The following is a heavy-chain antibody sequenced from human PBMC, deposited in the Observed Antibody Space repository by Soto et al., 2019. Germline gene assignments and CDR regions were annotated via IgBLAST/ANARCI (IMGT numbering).Heavy chain of an antibody. J-gene: IGHJ6*02. CDR3: ARRRIAARPGYYYYYYGMDV. CDR2: IIPIFGTA. V-gene: IGHV1-69*12. CDR1: GGTFSSYA. D-gene: IGHD6-6*01. Sequence: QVQLVQSGAEVKKPGSSVKVSCKASGGTFSSYAISWVRQAPGQGLEWMGGIIPIFGTANYAQKFQGRVTLTADESTSTAYLELSSLRSEDTAVYYSARRRIAARPGYYYYYYGMDVWGQGTTVTVSS.